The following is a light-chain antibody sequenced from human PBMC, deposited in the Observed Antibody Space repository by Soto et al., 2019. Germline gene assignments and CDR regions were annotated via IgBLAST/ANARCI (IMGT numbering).Light chain of an antibody. CDR2: DAS. V-gene: IGKV1-33*01. J-gene: IGKJ4*01. CDR3: QQYDNLPLLT. CDR1: QDIANY. Sequence: DIQMTQSPSSLSASVGDRVTITCQASQDIANYLNWYQQKPGKAPKLLIYDASNLEPGVPSRFSGRRSGTDFTFTISNLQPEDFATYYCQQYDNLPLLTFGGGTQVEIK.